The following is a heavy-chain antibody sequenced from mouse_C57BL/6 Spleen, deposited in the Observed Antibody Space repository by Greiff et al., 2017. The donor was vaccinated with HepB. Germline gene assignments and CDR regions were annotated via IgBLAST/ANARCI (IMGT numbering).Heavy chain of an antibody. CDR2: IDPSDSYT. V-gene: IGHV1-50*01. CDR3: ARRGSEAMDY. J-gene: IGHJ4*01. Sequence: QVQLQQPGAELVKPGASVKLSCKASGYTFTSYWMQWVKQRPGQGLEWIGEIDPSDSYTNYNQKFQGKATLTVDTSSSTAYMQLSRLTSEDAAVYYCARRGSEAMDYWGQGTSVTVSS. CDR1: GYTFTSYW.